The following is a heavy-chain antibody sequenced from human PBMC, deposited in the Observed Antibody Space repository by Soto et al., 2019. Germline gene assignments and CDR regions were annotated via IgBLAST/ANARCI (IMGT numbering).Heavy chain of an antibody. CDR1: GFTFSGSA. D-gene: IGHD7-27*01. V-gene: IGHV3-73*01. J-gene: IGHJ3*02. CDR2: IRSKANSYAT. CDR3: TRHAATAELGMEAFDI. Sequence: GGSLRLSCAASGFTFSGSAMHWVRQASGKGLEWVGRIRSKANSYATAYAASVKGRFTISRDDSKNTAYLQMNSLKTEDTAVFSVTRHAATAELGMEAFDIWGQGTMVTVSS.